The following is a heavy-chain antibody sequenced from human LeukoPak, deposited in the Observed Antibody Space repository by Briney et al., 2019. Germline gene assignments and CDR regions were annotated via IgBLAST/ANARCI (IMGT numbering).Heavy chain of an antibody. J-gene: IGHJ5*02. CDR2: IIPILGIA. Sequence: SVKVSCKASGGTFSSYTISWVRQAPGQGLEWMGRIIPILGIANYAQKFQGRVTITTDESTSTAYMELSSLRSEDTAVYYCARGGAYYDSSGYYWSWFDPWGQGTLVTVSS. CDR3: ARGGAYYDSSGYYWSWFDP. D-gene: IGHD3-22*01. V-gene: IGHV1-69*16. CDR1: GGTFSSYT.